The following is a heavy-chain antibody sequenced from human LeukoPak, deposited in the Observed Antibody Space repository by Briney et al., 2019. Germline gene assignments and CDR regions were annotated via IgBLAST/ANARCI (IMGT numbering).Heavy chain of an antibody. Sequence: SETLSLTCTVSGGSISSGSYYWSWIRQPAGKGLEWIGRIYTSGSTNYNPSLKSRVTISVDTSKNQFSLKLSSVTAADTAVYYCAREAAAMVPFYFMDVWGKGTTVTISS. D-gene: IGHD5-18*01. CDR2: IYTSGST. CDR1: GGSISSGSYY. V-gene: IGHV4-61*02. CDR3: AREAAAMVPFYFMDV. J-gene: IGHJ6*03.